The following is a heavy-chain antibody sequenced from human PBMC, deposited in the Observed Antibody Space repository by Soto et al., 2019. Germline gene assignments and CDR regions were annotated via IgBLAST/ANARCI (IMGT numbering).Heavy chain of an antibody. CDR1: GFTLSNYA. D-gene: IGHD2-15*01. J-gene: IGHJ3*02. V-gene: IGHV3-64D*06. CDR2: IISNGVST. Sequence: GVSLSQSCSASGFTLSNYAMYWVRQAPGKGLDYVSAIISNGVSTYYAYSVNGSFTISRDNSKNTLYLQMSSLRAEDTAVYYCVKEGTWDDIVVVVVAPDSFDIWGQGTMVTVAS. CDR3: VKEGTWDDIVVVVVAPDSFDI.